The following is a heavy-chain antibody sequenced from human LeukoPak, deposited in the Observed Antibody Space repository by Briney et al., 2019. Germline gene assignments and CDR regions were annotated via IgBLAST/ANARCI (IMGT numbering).Heavy chain of an antibody. CDR3: ARVSYDSSGYYHYYYYYMDV. V-gene: IGHV4-59*01. D-gene: IGHD3-22*01. CDR1: GGSISSYY. CDR2: IYYSGST. J-gene: IGHJ6*03. Sequence: SETLSLTCTVSGGSISSYYWSWIRQPPGKGLEWIGYIYYSGSTNYSPSLKSRVTISVDTSKNQFSLKLSSVTAADTAVYYCARVSYDSSGYYHYYYYYMDVWGKGTTVTVSS.